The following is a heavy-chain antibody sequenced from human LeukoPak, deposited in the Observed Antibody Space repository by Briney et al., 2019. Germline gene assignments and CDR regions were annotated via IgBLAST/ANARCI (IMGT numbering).Heavy chain of an antibody. Sequence: SETLSLTCTVSGASISSGGYYWNWIRPPPGKGLEWIVYIYYSRSTSYSPSLKSRLTISVDTSKNQFSLKLSSVTAADTAVYYCARDGYNSGYFDYWGQGTLVTVSS. CDR3: ARDGYNSGYFDY. J-gene: IGHJ4*02. CDR1: GASISSGGYY. D-gene: IGHD5-24*01. V-gene: IGHV4-30-4*01. CDR2: IYYSRST.